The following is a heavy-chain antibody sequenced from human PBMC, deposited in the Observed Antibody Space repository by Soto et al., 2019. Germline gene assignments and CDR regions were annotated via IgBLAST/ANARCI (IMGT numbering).Heavy chain of an antibody. CDR1: GFTFNTYA. Sequence: XGSLRLSCAAAGFTFNTYAMNWVRQAPGKGLEWVSAISADGAGTYYADSVKGRFTISRDNSKNTLSLQMNSLRAEDTAIFYCARISSSSCTDYWGQGTLATVSS. CDR3: ARISSSSCTDY. V-gene: IGHV3-23*01. D-gene: IGHD6-13*01. J-gene: IGHJ4*02. CDR2: ISADGAGT.